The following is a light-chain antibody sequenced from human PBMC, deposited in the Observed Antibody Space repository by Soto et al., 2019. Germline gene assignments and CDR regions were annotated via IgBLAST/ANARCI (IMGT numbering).Light chain of an antibody. CDR3: QQRFNWPRT. CDR2: GAS. CDR1: QSVSSN. V-gene: IGKV3-15*01. Sequence: EVVMTQSPATLSVSLGDRATLSCRASQSVSSNLAWYQQKPGQAPRLLIYGASTRATGIPARFSGSGSGTEFTLTISSLQSEDFAVYYCQQRFNWPRTFGQGTKVDIK. J-gene: IGKJ1*01.